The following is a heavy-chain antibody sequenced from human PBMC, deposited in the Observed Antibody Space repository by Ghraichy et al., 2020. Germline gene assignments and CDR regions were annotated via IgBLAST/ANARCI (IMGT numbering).Heavy chain of an antibody. D-gene: IGHD3-16*01. Sequence: GGSPRLSCAASGFTFSANYMTWVRQAPGKGLEWVSVIYNGGTAFYADSVKGRFTISRDNSKSMLFLQMNSLRAEDTAVYFCAREASSYYGLDVWGQGTTVTVSS. CDR1: GFTFSANY. V-gene: IGHV3-66*01. CDR2: IYNGGTA. CDR3: AREASSYYGLDV. J-gene: IGHJ6*02.